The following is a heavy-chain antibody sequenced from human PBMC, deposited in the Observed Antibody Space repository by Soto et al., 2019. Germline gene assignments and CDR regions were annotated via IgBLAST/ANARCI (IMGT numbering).Heavy chain of an antibody. Sequence: SETLSLTCTVSGCSMSRYYWSWIRQPPGKGLEWIGYIYYSGSTNYNPSLKSRVTISVDTSKNQFSLKLSSVTAADTAVYYCARVGHCSGGSCYYMDVWGKGTTVTVSS. CDR3: ARVGHCSGGSCYYMDV. CDR1: GCSMSRYY. CDR2: IYYSGST. J-gene: IGHJ6*03. D-gene: IGHD2-15*01. V-gene: IGHV4-59*01.